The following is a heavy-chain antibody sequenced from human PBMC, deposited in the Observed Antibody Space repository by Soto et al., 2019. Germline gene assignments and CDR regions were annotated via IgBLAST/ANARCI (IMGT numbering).Heavy chain of an antibody. J-gene: IGHJ3*02. D-gene: IGHD2-8*01. V-gene: IGHV5-51*01. CDR3: YCTNGVVLPWPAFDI. Sequence: PGESLKISCKGSGYSFTSYWIGWVRQMPGKGLEWMGIIYPGDSDTRYSPSFQGQVTISADKSISTAYLQWSSLKASDTAMYYCYCTNGVVLPWPAFDIWGQGTMVTV. CDR1: GYSFTSYW. CDR2: IYPGDSDT.